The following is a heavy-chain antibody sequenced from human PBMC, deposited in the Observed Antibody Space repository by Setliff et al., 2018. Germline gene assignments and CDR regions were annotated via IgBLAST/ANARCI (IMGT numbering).Heavy chain of an antibody. CDR2: IFNRVTT. Sequence: SETLSLTCSVSGDSVTNVHHYWSWVRQSPGKGLEWLGNIFNRVTTFYNPSFESRLVISADPSRNQFSLQLASVTAADTAVYFCARVSAMLGGNFDTWGPGSLVTVSS. J-gene: IGHJ4*01. V-gene: IGHV4-30-4*08. CDR1: GDSVTNVHHY. CDR3: ARVSAMLGGNFDT. D-gene: IGHD3-16*01.